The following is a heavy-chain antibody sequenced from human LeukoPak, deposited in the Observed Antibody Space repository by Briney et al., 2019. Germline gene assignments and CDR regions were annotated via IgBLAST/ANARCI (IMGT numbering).Heavy chain of an antibody. D-gene: IGHD3-3*01. Sequence: SETLSLTCTVSGGSISSSSYYWGWIRQPPGKGLEWIGSIYYSGSTYYNPSLKSRVTISVDTSKNQFSLKLSSVTAADTAVYYCARRNYNFWSCYSYYFDYWGQGTLVTVSS. V-gene: IGHV4-39*01. CDR2: IYYSGST. CDR3: ARRNYNFWSCYSYYFDY. J-gene: IGHJ4*02. CDR1: GGSISSSSYY.